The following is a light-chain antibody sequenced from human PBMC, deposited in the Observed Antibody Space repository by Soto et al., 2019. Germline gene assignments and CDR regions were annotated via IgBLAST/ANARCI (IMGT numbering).Light chain of an antibody. V-gene: IGLV2-8*01. J-gene: IGLJ1*01. CDR2: EVS. Sequence: QSALTQPPSASGSPGQSVTISCTGTSSDVGGYNYVSWYQQHPGKAPKLMIYEVSKRPSGVPDRFSGSKSGNTASLTVSGLQAEDEADYYCSSYRSGGTFVFGSGTKLTV. CDR3: SSYRSGGTFV. CDR1: SSDVGGYNY.